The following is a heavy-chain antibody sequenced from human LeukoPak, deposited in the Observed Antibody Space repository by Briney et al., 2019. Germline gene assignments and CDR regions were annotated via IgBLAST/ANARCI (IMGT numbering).Heavy chain of an antibody. V-gene: IGHV3-7*04. CDR2: IKQDGSEK. CDR1: GFTFSSYW. J-gene: IGHJ4*02. Sequence: PGGSLRLSCAASGFTFSSYWMSWVRQAPGKGLEWVANIKQDGSEKYYVDSVKGRFTISRDNAKNSLYLQMNSLRAEDTAVYYCARGAYSSSWYSPSFDYWGQGTLVTVSS. CDR3: ARGAYSSSWYSPSFDY. D-gene: IGHD6-13*01.